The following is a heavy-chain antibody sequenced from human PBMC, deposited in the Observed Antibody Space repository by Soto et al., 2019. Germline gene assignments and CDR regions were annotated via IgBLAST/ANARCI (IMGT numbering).Heavy chain of an antibody. D-gene: IGHD5-18*01. V-gene: IGHV4-34*01. J-gene: IGHJ6*02. CDR3: ARGIRRGYSYGYYYYGMDV. CDR2: INHSGST. CDR1: GGSFSGYY. Sequence: PSETLSLTCAVYGGSFSGYYWSWIRQPPGKGLEWIGEINHSGSTNYNPSLKSRVTISVDTSKDQFSLKLSSVTAADTAVYYCARGIRRGYSYGYYYYGMDVWGQGTTVTVSS.